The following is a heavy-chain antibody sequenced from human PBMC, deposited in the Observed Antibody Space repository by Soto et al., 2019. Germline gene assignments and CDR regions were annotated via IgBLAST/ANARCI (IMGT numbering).Heavy chain of an antibody. J-gene: IGHJ6*02. D-gene: IGHD3-3*01. Sequence: QAQLVESGGGVVQPGRSLRLSCAASGFIFSTYAMHWVRQAPGKGLEWVAVVSYDGSFKFYGDSVKGRVTISRDNSKNTLNLQVNSLQPEDTGVYYCAKRRSYIFWGGYSPLREVYGLDVWGQGTTVTVSS. CDR3: AKRRSYIFWGGYSPLREVYGLDV. CDR2: VSYDGSFK. V-gene: IGHV3-30*18. CDR1: GFIFSTYA.